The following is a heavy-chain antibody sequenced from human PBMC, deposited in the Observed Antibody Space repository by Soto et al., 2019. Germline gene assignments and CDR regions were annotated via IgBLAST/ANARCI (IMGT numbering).Heavy chain of an antibody. CDR1: GFTFSSYA. V-gene: IGHV3-30-3*01. CDR3: ARDNYSYGYGDY. Sequence: QVQLVESGGGVVQPGRSLRLSCAASGFTFSSYAMHWVRQAPGKGLEWVAVISYDGSNKYYADSVKGRFTISRDNSKNPMYLQMNSLRAEETAVYYCARDNYSYGYGDYWGQGTLVTVSS. CDR2: ISYDGSNK. J-gene: IGHJ4*02. D-gene: IGHD5-18*01.